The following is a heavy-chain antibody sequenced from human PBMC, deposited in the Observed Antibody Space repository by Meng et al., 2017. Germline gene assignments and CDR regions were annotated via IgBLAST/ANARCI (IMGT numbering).Heavy chain of an antibody. Sequence: QGQRVQSWSGLKKLGASVKVPCKASGYTCTSYAMNWVRQAPGQGLEWMGWINTNTGNPTYAQGFTGRFVFSLDTSVSTAYLQISSLKAEDTAVYYCARACSPPSSSSSFHDYWGQGTLVTVSS. CDR2: INTNTGNP. J-gene: IGHJ4*02. D-gene: IGHD6-6*01. CDR1: GYTCTSYA. V-gene: IGHV7-4-1*02. CDR3: ARACSPPSSSSSFHDY.